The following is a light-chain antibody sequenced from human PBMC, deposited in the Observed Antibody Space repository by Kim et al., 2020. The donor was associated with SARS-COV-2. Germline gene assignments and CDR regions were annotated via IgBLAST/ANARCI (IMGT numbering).Light chain of an antibody. Sequence: DIVMTQSPDSLAVSLGERATINCKSSQSVFYSSNNKNYLAWYQQKAGQPPKLLIYWASTRESGVPDRFSGSGSGTDFTLTISSLQAEDVAVYYCQQYYTIWGTFGQGTKVDIK. CDR2: WAS. J-gene: IGKJ1*01. V-gene: IGKV4-1*01. CDR1: QSVFYSSNNKNY. CDR3: QQYYTIWGT.